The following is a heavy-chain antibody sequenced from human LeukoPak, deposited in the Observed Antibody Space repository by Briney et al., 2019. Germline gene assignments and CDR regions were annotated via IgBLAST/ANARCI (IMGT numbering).Heavy chain of an antibody. Sequence: SQTLSLTCTVSAGSLTGKNYFWGRIRHPPGKGLEWIGSIYYSGSTYYNPSLKRRVTISVDTSKNQYSLRLSSVTAADTAVYYCARRLLALAGTWVDYWGQGTLVTVSS. CDR3: ARRLLALAGTWVDY. CDR1: AGSLTGKNYF. J-gene: IGHJ4*02. CDR2: IYYSGST. V-gene: IGHV4-39*01. D-gene: IGHD6-19*01.